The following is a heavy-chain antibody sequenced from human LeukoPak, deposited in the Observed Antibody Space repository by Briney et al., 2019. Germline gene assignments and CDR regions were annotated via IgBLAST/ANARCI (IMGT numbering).Heavy chain of an antibody. D-gene: IGHD1-26*01. V-gene: IGHV3-30*18. CDR2: ISYDGSNK. CDR1: GFTFSSYG. Sequence: PGRSLGLSCAASGFTFSSYGMHWVRQAPGKGLEWVAVISYDGSNKYYADSVKGRFTISRDNSKNTLYLQMNSLRAEDTAVYYCAKDAGQWEPPSDAFDIWGQGTMVTVSS. CDR3: AKDAGQWEPPSDAFDI. J-gene: IGHJ3*02.